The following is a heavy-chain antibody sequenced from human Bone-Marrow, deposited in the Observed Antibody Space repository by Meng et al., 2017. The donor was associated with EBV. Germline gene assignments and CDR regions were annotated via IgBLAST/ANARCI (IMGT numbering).Heavy chain of an antibody. V-gene: IGHV1-69*01. CDR1: GGTLNNFA. D-gene: IGHD2-21*01. CDR2: FIPVLGAT. J-gene: IGHJ4*02. CDR3: ARDNGDTMTNPYFDY. Sequence: VQLGTSGAWVQKPGSSVRGSWKASGGTLNNFAINWLVQALGEGLEWMGGFIPVLGATNYADNFQGRMKIIADESTNTAYMELSKLTPADTALYYCARDNGDTMTNPYFDYWGQGTLVTVSS.